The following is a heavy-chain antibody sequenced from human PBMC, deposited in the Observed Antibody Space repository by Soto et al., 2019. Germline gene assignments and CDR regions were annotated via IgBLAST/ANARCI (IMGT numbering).Heavy chain of an antibody. CDR2: IIPIFGTA. Sequence: QVQLVQSGAEVKKPGSSVKVSCKASGGTFSSYAISWVRQAPGQGLEWMGGIIPIFGTANYAQKFQGRVTITADESTSTAYMEVMSLRAEDTALYYCAGVEMATQSLWRMDVWGQGTTVTVSS. CDR1: GGTFSSYA. CDR3: AGVEMATQSLWRMDV. D-gene: IGHD5-12*01. J-gene: IGHJ6*02. V-gene: IGHV1-69*01.